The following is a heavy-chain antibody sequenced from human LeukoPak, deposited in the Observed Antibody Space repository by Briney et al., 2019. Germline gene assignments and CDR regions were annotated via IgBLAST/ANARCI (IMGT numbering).Heavy chain of an antibody. CDR3: VTTWGAHYWYFDL. Sequence: SGGSLRLSCAGSGFTFSTYSMNWVRQAPGKGLEWVSSITSSNNYIYYADSMKGRSTISRDNAKNSLYLQMNSLRAEDTAVYYCVTTWGAHYWYFDLWGRGALVTVSS. V-gene: IGHV3-21*01. CDR1: GFTFSTYS. D-gene: IGHD1-26*01. CDR2: ITSSNNYI. J-gene: IGHJ2*01.